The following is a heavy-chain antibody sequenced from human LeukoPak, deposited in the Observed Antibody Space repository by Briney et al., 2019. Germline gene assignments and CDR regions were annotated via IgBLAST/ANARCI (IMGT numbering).Heavy chain of an antibody. CDR2: IYYTGTT. D-gene: IGHD2-15*01. J-gene: IGHJ4*02. CDR1: GGSISSASYY. Sequence: PSETLSLTCNVSGGSISSASYYWGWLRQPPGKGLEWIGSIYYTGTTYQSPSLKSRVTISVDTSKNQFSLKLSSVTAADTAVYYCARLVRDCSGGRCYSGFDYWGQGTLVTVSS. V-gene: IGHV4-39*01. CDR3: ARLVRDCSGGRCYSGFDY.